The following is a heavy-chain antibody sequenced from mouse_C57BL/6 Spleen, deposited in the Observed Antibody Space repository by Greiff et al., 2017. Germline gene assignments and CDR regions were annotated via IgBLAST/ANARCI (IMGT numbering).Heavy chain of an antibody. CDR1: GYTFTSYW. CDR3: ARSHLL. CDR2: IYPGSGST. V-gene: IGHV1-55*01. Sequence: LQQPGAELVKPGASVKMSCKASGYTFTSYWITRVKPRPGQGLEWIGDIYPGSGSTNYYEKFKGKATLTVDSYSSTAYIHLSSLEYEDSAVYYCARSHLLWGQGTLVTVSA. J-gene: IGHJ3*01.